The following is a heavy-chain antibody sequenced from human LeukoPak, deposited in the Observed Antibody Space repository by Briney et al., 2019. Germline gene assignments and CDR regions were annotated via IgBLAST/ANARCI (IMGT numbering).Heavy chain of an antibody. CDR3: ARGGHRRYYYTSGSAFDP. Sequence: GGSLRLSCAASGFTFSTYWMNWFRQTPGKGLEWVAKIKADGGEKDHVASVKGRFTISRDNAKNSLYLQMNSLRVEDTAVYYCARGGHRRYYYTSGSAFDPWGQGTLVTVSS. CDR1: GFTFSTYW. CDR2: IKADGGEK. V-gene: IGHV3-7*03. J-gene: IGHJ5*02. D-gene: IGHD3-10*01.